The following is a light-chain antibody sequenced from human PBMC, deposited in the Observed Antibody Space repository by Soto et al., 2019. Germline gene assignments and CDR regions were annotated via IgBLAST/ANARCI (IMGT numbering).Light chain of an antibody. CDR1: QSVSSN. V-gene: IGKV3-15*01. CDR2: GAS. Sequence: EVVMTQSPATLSVSPGERATLSCRASQSVSSNLAWYQQKPGQAPRLLIYGASTRATGIPARFSGSGSGTEFTLTISSLQPDDFAAYYCQQYNDYSRTFGQGTKVDIK. CDR3: QQYNDYSRT. J-gene: IGKJ1*01.